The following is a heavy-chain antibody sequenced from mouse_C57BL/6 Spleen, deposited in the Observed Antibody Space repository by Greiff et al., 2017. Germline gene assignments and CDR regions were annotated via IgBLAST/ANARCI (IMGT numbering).Heavy chain of an antibody. V-gene: IGHV5-16*01. J-gene: IGHJ2*01. CDR3: ARGWDLDY. CDR1: GFTFSDYY. CDR2: INYDGSST. Sequence: EVKLVESEGGLVQPGSSMKLSCTASGFTFSDYYMAWVRQVPEKGLEWVANINYDGSSTYYLDSLKSRFIISRDNAKNILYLQMSSLKSEDTATYYCARGWDLDYWGQGTTLTVSS. D-gene: IGHD4-1*01.